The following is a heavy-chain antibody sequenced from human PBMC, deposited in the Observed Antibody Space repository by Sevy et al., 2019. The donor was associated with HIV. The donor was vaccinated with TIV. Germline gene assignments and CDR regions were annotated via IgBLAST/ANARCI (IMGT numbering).Heavy chain of an antibody. V-gene: IGHV3-7*01. J-gene: IGHJ2*01. CDR1: QFNFSSYW. Sequence: GGSLRLSCAASQFNFSSYWMSWVRQAPGKGLEWVANIKEDGSENYYVDSVKGRFTISRDNAKNSLHLQMNSLRVEDTAVYYCARDLHCDYGIWYFDLWGRGTLVTVSS. CDR3: ARDLHCDYGIWYFDL. CDR2: IKEDGSEN. D-gene: IGHD4-17*01.